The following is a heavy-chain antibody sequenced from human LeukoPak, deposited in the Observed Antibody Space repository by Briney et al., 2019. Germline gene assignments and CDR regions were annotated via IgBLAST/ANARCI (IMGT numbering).Heavy chain of an antibody. CDR3: ARGGITIFGVVTS. CDR1: GFTFSSYS. J-gene: IGHJ5*02. D-gene: IGHD3-3*01. CDR2: ISSSSSTI. V-gene: IGHV3-48*01. Sequence: GGSLRLSCAASGFTFSSYSMNWVRQAPGKGLERVSYISSSSSTIYYADSVKGRFTISRDNAKNSLYLQMNSLRAEDTAVYYCARGGITIFGVVTSWGQGTLVTVSS.